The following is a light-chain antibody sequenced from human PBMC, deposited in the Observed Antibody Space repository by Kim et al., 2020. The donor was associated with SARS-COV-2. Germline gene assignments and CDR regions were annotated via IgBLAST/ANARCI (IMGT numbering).Light chain of an antibody. Sequence: PGQAVTISCTGTSSDVGGYNYVSWYQQHPGKAPKRMIYDVNKRPSGVPDRFSASKSGNTASLTISGLQAEDEADYYCCSFAGNSWVFGGGTKFTVL. CDR2: DVN. J-gene: IGLJ3*02. CDR3: CSFAGNSWV. CDR1: SSDVGGYNY. V-gene: IGLV2-11*01.